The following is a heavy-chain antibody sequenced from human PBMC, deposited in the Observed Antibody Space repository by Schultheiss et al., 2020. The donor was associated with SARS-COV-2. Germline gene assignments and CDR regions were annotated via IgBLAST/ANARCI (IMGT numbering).Heavy chain of an antibody. CDR3: ARVGYQLLLGSMDV. CDR2: INSDGSST. V-gene: IGHV3-74*01. Sequence: GESLKISCAASGFTFSSYWMHWVRQAPGKGLVWVSRINSDGSSTSYADSVKGRFTISRDNAKNTLYLQMNSLRAEDTAVYYCARVGYQLLLGSMDVWGQGTTVTVS. D-gene: IGHD2-2*01. J-gene: IGHJ6*02. CDR1: GFTFSSYW.